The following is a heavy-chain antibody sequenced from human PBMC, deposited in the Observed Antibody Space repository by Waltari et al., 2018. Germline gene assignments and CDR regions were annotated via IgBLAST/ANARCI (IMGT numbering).Heavy chain of an antibody. Sequence: QVQLVQSGAEVKKPGSSVKVSCKASGGTFSSYAISWVRQAPEQGLEWMGGIIPIFGTANYAQKFQGRVTITADESTSTAYMELSSLRSEDTAVYYCARDSEDIVVVPAAIRSYYYYYMDVWGKGTTVTISS. D-gene: IGHD2-2*02. V-gene: IGHV1-69*12. J-gene: IGHJ6*03. CDR1: GGTFSSYA. CDR2: IIPIFGTA. CDR3: ARDSEDIVVVPAAIRSYYYYYMDV.